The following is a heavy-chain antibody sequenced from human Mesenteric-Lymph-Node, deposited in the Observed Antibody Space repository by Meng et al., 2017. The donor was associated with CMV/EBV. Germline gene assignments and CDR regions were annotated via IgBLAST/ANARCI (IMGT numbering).Heavy chain of an antibody. CDR1: GFTLDDYG. CDR2: ISWNSGHI. CDR3: VKDRDGYSYGAFDI. J-gene: IGHJ3*02. V-gene: IGHV3-9*01. Sequence: GGSLRLSCATSGFTLDDYGMGWVRQAPGKGLEWVSGISWNSGHIGYADSVKGRFTISRDNAKNSLYLQMKSLRAEDTALYYCVKDRDGYSYGAFDIWGQGTMVTVSS. D-gene: IGHD5-18*01.